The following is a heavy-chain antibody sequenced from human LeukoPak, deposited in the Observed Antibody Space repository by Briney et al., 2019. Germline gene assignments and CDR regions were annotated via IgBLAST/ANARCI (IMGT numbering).Heavy chain of an antibody. CDR3: ARQVLRLAEAFDI. J-gene: IGHJ3*02. CDR2: ISSNGGST. CDR1: GFTFSSYA. D-gene: IGHD3-3*01. V-gene: IGHV3-64*01. Sequence: GGSLRLSCAASGFTFSSYAMHWVRQAPGKGLEYVSAISSNGGSTYYANSVKGRFTISRDNSKNTLYLQMNSLRAEDTAVYYCARQVLRLAEAFDIWGQGTMVTVSS.